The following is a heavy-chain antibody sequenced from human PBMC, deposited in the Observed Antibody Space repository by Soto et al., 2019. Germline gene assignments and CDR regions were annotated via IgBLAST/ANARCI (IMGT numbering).Heavy chain of an antibody. D-gene: IGHD3-16*01. V-gene: IGHV3-30*18. Sequence: QVQLVESGGGVVQPGRSLRLSCAASGFTFSNCGMHWVRQAPGKGLAWVAGISYVGSDKYYADSVKGRFTISRDNSKNTLFLQMNSLTNEDTAVYYCAKFWGPRKELVDDYWVEGNLVTVSS. CDR3: AKFWGPRKELVDDY. CDR1: GFTFSNCG. J-gene: IGHJ4*02. CDR2: ISYVGSDK.